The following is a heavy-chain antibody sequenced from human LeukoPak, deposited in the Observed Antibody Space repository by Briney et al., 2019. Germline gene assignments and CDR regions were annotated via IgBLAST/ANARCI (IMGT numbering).Heavy chain of an antibody. J-gene: IGHJ4*02. CDR2: VIPTFGTA. D-gene: IGHD2-2*01. CDR1: GGTFSSYA. Sequence: SVKVSCKASGGTFSSYAISWVRQAPGQGLEWMGGVIPTFGTADYAQKFQGRVTITADESTSTAYMELSSLRSEDTAVCYCARAESPSTYCSSTSCYYFDYWGQGTLVTVSS. V-gene: IGHV1-69*13. CDR3: ARAESPSTYCSSTSCYYFDY.